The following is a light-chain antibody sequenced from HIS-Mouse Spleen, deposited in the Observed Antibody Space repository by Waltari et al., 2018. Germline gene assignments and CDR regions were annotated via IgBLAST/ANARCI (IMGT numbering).Light chain of an antibody. J-gene: IGLJ2*01. Sequence: SYELTQPPSVSVSPGQTARTTCSGDALPTKYAYWYQQKSGQAPVLVIYEDSKRPSGIPERFSGSSSGTMATLTISGAQVEDEADYYCYSTDSSGNHRVFDGGTKLTVL. CDR1: ALPTKY. CDR3: YSTDSSGNHRV. CDR2: EDS. V-gene: IGLV3-10*01.